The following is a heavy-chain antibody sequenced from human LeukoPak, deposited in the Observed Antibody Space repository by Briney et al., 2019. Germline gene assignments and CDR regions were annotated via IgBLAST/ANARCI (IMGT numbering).Heavy chain of an antibody. J-gene: IGHJ4*02. CDR3: AKDGDGYNSYFDY. Sequence: GGSLRLSCAASGFTFSSYAMSWVRQAPGKGLEWVSAISGSGGSTYYADSVKGRFTISRDNSKNTLYLQMNSLRAEDTALYYCAKDGDGYNSYFDYWGQGTLVTVSS. V-gene: IGHV3-23*01. CDR2: ISGSGGST. D-gene: IGHD5-24*01. CDR1: GFTFSSYA.